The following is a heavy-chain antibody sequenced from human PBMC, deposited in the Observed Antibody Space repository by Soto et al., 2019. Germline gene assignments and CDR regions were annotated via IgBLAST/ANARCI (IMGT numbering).Heavy chain of an antibody. CDR2: IHYSGNT. Sequence: QVQLQESGPGLVKPSQTLSLTCTVSGGSVSSGGYYWSWIRQHPGKGLEWIGYIHYSGNTFYNPSLKSRVTISVDTSKNQFSLKLSSVTAADTAVYYCARKKGYSYGPHYFGYWGQGTRVTVSS. CDR1: GGSVSSGGYY. V-gene: IGHV4-31*03. J-gene: IGHJ4*02. D-gene: IGHD5-18*01. CDR3: ARKKGYSYGPHYFGY.